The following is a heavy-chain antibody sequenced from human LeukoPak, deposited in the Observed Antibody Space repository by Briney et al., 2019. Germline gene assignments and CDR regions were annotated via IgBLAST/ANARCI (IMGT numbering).Heavy chain of an antibody. CDR1: GYSISSSNW. Sequence: SDTLSLTCAVSGYSISSSNWWGWIRQPPGKGLEWIGYIYYSGSIYYNPSLKSRVTMSVDTSKNQFSLKLSSVTAVDTAVYYCARGGSSSWYSGSSYYFDYWGQGTLVTVSS. V-gene: IGHV4-28*05. CDR3: ARGGSSSWYSGSSYYFDY. CDR2: IYYSGSI. J-gene: IGHJ4*02. D-gene: IGHD6-13*01.